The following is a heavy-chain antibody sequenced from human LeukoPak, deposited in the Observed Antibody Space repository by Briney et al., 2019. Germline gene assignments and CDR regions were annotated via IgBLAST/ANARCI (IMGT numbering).Heavy chain of an antibody. J-gene: IGHJ2*01. CDR2: IYTSGST. CDR1: GGSISSYY. D-gene: IGHD3-10*01. V-gene: IGHV4-4*07. CDR3: ARDSWGVRWYFDL. Sequence: PSETLSLTCTVSGGSISSYYWSWIRQPAGKGLEWIGRIYTSGSTNYNPSLKSRVTMSLDTSKIQFSLKLSSVTAADTAVYYCARDSWGVRWYFDLWGRGTLVTVSS.